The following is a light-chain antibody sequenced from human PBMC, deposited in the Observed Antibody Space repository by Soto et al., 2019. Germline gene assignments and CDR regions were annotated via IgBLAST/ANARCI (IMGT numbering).Light chain of an antibody. Sequence: DIQMTQSPSTLSASVGDRVTITCRASQSISTWLAWYQHKPGKAPKLLIYGASSLDSGVPSRFSGRGSGTEFTLTISSLQPDDFATYYCQQYSRTFGQGTKVEIK. V-gene: IGKV1-5*03. CDR3: QQYSRT. J-gene: IGKJ1*01. CDR2: GAS. CDR1: QSISTW.